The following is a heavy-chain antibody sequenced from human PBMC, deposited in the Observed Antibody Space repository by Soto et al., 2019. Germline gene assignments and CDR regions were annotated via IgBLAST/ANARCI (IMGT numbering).Heavy chain of an antibody. J-gene: IGHJ4*02. CDR1: GFTFDDYG. Sequence: GGSLRLSCAASGFTFDDYGLTWVRQAPGKGLEWVSSISSSSSYIYYADSVEGRFTISRDNAKNSLYLQMNSLRAEDTAVYYCARVLGGNSYGPCDYWGQEPLVPVP. V-gene: IGHV3-21*01. CDR2: ISSSSSYI. D-gene: IGHD5-18*01. CDR3: ARVLGGNSYGPCDY.